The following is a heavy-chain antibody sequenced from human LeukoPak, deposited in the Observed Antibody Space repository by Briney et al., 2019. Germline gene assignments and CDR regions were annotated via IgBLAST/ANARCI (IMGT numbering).Heavy chain of an antibody. CDR1: GAPISSFY. D-gene: IGHD6-19*01. Sequence: SETLSLTCTVSGAPISSFYWSCIRQPAGKGLEWIGRIHTSGSTNYNPSLKSRVAMSVDTSKNQFSLNLSSVTAADTAVYYCARGGSGWYGNYFDYWGQGILVTVSS. CDR2: IHTSGST. V-gene: IGHV4-4*07. J-gene: IGHJ4*02. CDR3: ARGGSGWYGNYFDY.